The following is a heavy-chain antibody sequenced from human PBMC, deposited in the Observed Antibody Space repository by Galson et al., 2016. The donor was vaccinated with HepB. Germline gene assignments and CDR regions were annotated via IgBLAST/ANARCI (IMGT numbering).Heavy chain of an antibody. CDR2: INPNSGGT. CDR3: AREGDQSGALTY. D-gene: IGHD2-21*01. J-gene: IGHJ4*02. V-gene: IGHV1-2*02. Sequence: SVKVSCKASGYMFTGYYMFWVRQAPGQGLEWIGWINPNSGGTKYAQKFQGRVTMTRDTSISTVYMELSRLRSDDTAVYSCAREGDQSGALTYWGQGTLVTVSS. CDR1: GYMFTGYY.